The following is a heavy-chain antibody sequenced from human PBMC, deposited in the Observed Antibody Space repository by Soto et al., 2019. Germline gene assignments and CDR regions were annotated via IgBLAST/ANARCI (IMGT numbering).Heavy chain of an antibody. Sequence: SETLSLTCTVSGGSISSGGYYWSWIRQHPGKGLEWIGYIYYSGSTYYNPSLKSRVTISVDTSKNQFSLKLSSVTAADTAVYYCARVALAGPHYDSYYFDYWGQGTLVTVSS. D-gene: IGHD5-12*01. J-gene: IGHJ4*02. CDR1: GGSISSGGYY. V-gene: IGHV4-31*03. CDR3: ARVALAGPHYDSYYFDY. CDR2: IYYSGST.